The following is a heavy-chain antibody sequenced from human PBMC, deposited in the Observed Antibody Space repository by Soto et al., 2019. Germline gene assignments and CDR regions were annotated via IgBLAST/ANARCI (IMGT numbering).Heavy chain of an antibody. Sequence: GGSLRLSCAASRFTFSSYWMSWVRQAPGKGLEWVANIKQDGSEKYYVDSVKGRFTISRDNAKNSLYLQMNSLRAEDTAVYYCATDSSGYYYGFDYWGQGTLVTVSS. J-gene: IGHJ4*02. CDR1: RFTFSSYW. D-gene: IGHD3-22*01. CDR2: IKQDGSEK. V-gene: IGHV3-7*01. CDR3: ATDSSGYYYGFDY.